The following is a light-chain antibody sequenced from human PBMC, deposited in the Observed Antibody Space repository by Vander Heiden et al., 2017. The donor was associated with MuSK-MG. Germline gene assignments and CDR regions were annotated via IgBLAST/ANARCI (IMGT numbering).Light chain of an antibody. V-gene: IGLV1-40*01. Sequence: QSVLTQPPSVSGAPGPRVTISCTGSSSNIGAGYDVQWYQQLPGTAPKLLIYGDTNRPAGVPDRFSGSKSGTSATLAITGLQAEDEANYYCQSYDNSLSGSVFGGGTKLTVL. CDR2: GDT. J-gene: IGLJ2*01. CDR3: QSYDNSLSGSV. CDR1: SSNIGAGYD.